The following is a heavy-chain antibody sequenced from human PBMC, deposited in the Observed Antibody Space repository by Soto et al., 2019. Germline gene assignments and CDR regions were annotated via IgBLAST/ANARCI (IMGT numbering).Heavy chain of an antibody. CDR1: GFSINSSPVG. Sequence: SGPTLVNPTQTLTLTCTFSGFSINSSPVGVGWIRQPPGEALEWLALIYWDGDKQYSPSLQSRLTITRDTSKNQVVLTMTDMDPVDTATYFCAHRQAAILTGPYFDHWGQGIPVTAPQ. CDR2: IYWDGDK. V-gene: IGHV2-5*02. CDR3: AHRQAAILTGPYFDH. D-gene: IGHD3-9*01. J-gene: IGHJ4*02.